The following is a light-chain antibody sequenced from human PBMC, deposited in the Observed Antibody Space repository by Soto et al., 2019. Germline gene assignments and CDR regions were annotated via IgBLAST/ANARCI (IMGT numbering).Light chain of an antibody. CDR3: QHTYDTPA. J-gene: IGKJ4*01. CDR2: GAS. Sequence: IQMTQSPSSLSASVGDRVTITCWASRSIYNYLHWYQQKPGKAPKLLIFGASTLYSGVPSRFRGSTSGSGFTDYSLTITSLQPEDFATYYCQHTYDTPAFGGGTTVQVK. V-gene: IGKV1-39*01. CDR1: RSIYNY.